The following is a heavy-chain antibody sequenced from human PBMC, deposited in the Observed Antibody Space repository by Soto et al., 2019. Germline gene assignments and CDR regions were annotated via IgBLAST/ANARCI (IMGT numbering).Heavy chain of an antibody. CDR3: ASYDFWSGDNYFDY. CDR1: GGYISSYY. D-gene: IGHD3-3*01. V-gene: IGHV4-59*01. J-gene: IGHJ4*02. CDR2: IYYSGST. Sequence: PSETLSLTCTVSGGYISSYYWSWIRQPPGKGLEWIGYIYYSGSTNYNPSLKSRVTISVDTSKNQFSLKLSSVTAADTAVYYCASYDFWSGDNYFDYWGQGTLVTVSS.